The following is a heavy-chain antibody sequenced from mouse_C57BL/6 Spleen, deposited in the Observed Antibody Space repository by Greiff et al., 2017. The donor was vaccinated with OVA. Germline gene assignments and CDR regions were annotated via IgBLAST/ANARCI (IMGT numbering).Heavy chain of an antibody. Sequence: QVQLQQSGAELVRPGASVTLSCKASGYTFTDYEMHWVKQTPVHGLEWIGAIAPATGGTAYNQKFKGKAILTADKSSSTAYMELRSLTSEDSAVYYCTTIYYGNYTYAMDYWGQGTSVTVSS. CDR1: GYTFTDYE. J-gene: IGHJ4*01. CDR2: IAPATGGT. D-gene: IGHD2-1*01. V-gene: IGHV1-15*01. CDR3: TTIYYGNYTYAMDY.